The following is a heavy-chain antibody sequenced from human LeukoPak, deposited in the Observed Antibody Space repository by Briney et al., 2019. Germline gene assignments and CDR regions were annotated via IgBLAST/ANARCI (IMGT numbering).Heavy chain of an antibody. V-gene: IGHV4-59*01. D-gene: IGHD6-13*01. J-gene: IGHJ5*02. CDR2: IYYSGST. Sequence: PSETLSLTCTVSGGSISSYYWSWIRQPPGKGLEWIGYIYYSGSTNYNPSLKSRVTISVDTSKNQFSLKLSSVTAADTAVYYCARAHSSSWDNWFDPWGQGTLVTVSS. CDR1: GGSISSYY. CDR3: ARAHSSSWDNWFDP.